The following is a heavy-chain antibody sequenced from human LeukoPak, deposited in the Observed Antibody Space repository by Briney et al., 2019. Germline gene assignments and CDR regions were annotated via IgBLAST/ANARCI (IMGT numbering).Heavy chain of an antibody. CDR2: IWHDGSHR. D-gene: IGHD3-9*01. CDR3: ARDDILTGYTIDY. Sequence: PGGSLRLSCAVSGFTFRDYGMHWVCQAPGKGLEWVALIWHDGSHRYYADSVKGRITISRDDSKNTLYLQMNSLRAEDTAMYYCARDDILTGYTIDYWGQGTLVTVSS. CDR1: GFTFRDYG. J-gene: IGHJ4*02. V-gene: IGHV3-33*01.